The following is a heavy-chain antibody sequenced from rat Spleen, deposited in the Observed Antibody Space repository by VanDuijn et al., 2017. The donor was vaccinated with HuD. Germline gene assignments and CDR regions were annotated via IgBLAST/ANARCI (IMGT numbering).Heavy chain of an antibody. J-gene: IGHJ2*01. V-gene: IGHV5-25*01. Sequence: EVQLAESGGGLVQPGRSMKLSCTALGFTFSNYYMAWVRQAPTKGLEWVASISSGGGNTFYRDSVKGRFTISRDTARNTLYLQMDSLRSEDTATYYCARLATDYFDYWGQGVMLTVSS. CDR1: GFTFSNYY. D-gene: IGHD3-4*01. CDR2: ISSGGGNT. CDR3: ARLATDYFDY.